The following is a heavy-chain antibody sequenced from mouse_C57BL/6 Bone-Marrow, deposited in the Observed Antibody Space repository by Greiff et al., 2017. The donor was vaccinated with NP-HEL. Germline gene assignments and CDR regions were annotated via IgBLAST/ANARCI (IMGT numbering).Heavy chain of an antibody. D-gene: IGHD1-1*01. CDR2: IYPSDSET. J-gene: IGHJ2*01. CDR3: ARVGVLRSFFDY. Sequence: QVQLQQPGAELVRPGSSVKLSCKASGYTFTSYWMDWVKQRPGQGLEWIGNIYPSDSETHYNQKFKDKATLTVDKSSSTAYMQLSSLTSEDSAVYYCARVGVLRSFFDYWGKGTTLTVSS. V-gene: IGHV1-61*01. CDR1: GYTFTSYW.